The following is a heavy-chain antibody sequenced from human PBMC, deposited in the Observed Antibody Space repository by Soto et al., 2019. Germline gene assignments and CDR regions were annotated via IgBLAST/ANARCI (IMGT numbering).Heavy chain of an antibody. CDR3: ARVLLWFGEPHYYYYGMDV. CDR1: GYTFTSYD. Sequence: ASVKVSCKASGYTFTSYDINWVRQATGQGLEWMGWMNPNSGNTGYAQKFQGRVTMTRNTSISTAYMELSSLRSEDTAVYYCARVLLWFGEPHYYYYGMDVWGQGTTVTVSS. V-gene: IGHV1-8*01. J-gene: IGHJ6*02. CDR2: MNPNSGNT. D-gene: IGHD3-10*01.